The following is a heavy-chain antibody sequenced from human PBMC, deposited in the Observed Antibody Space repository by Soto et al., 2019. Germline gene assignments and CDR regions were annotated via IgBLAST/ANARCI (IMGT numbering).Heavy chain of an antibody. CDR2: VHHTKGA. V-gene: IGHV4-4*02. CDR1: DKSISKDIW. Sequence: SETLSLTCVVSDKSISKDIWWNWVRQPPGQGLEWIGEVHHTKGALYNPALRSRVTVSADLFNSKIFLQMDSLRAEDTAVYYCAKPLYVWGSSPYYFENWGQGTLVTVSS. CDR3: AKPLYVWGSSPYYFEN. D-gene: IGHD3-16*01. J-gene: IGHJ4*02.